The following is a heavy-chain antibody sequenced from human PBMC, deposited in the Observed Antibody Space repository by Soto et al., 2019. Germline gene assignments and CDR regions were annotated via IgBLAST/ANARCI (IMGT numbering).Heavy chain of an antibody. Sequence: QVQLVQSGGEVKKPGASVIVSCKASGYPFNSHSITWVRHAPGQGLEWMGYISSYSDTSYAQKLQGRVTMTTDTSTSTAYMELRSLRSDDTAMYYCARAVSYSVAARLDNWGQGTLVTVSS. V-gene: IGHV1-18*01. CDR2: ISSYSDT. CDR3: ARAVSYSVAARLDN. CDR1: GYPFNSHS. D-gene: IGHD6-6*01. J-gene: IGHJ4*02.